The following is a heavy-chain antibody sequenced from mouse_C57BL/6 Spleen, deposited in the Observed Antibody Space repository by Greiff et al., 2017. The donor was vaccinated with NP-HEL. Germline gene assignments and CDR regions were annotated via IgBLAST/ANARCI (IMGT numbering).Heavy chain of an antibody. J-gene: IGHJ1*03. Sequence: QVQLQQSGAELARPGASVKLSCKASGYTFTSYGISWVKQRTGQGLEWIGEIYPRSGNTYYNEKFKGKATLTADKSSSTAYMELRSLTSEDSAVYFCARSLITTVVATDFDVWGTGTTVTVSS. D-gene: IGHD1-1*01. CDR3: ARSLITTVVATDFDV. CDR2: IYPRSGNT. CDR1: GYTFTSYG. V-gene: IGHV1-81*01.